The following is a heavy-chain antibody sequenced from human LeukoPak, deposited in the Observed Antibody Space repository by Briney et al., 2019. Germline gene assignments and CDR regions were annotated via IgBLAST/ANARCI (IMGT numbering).Heavy chain of an antibody. V-gene: IGHV3-20*04. CDR3: ARVGPNSSFGNDY. CDR2: INWNGGST. CDR1: GFTFDDYG. J-gene: IGHJ4*02. Sequence: GGSLRLSCAASGFTFDDYGMSWVRQAPGKGLEWVSGINWNGGSTGYADSVKGRFTISRDNAKNSLYLQMNSLRAEDTAVHYCARVGPNSSFGNDYWGQGTLVTVSS. D-gene: IGHD6-6*01.